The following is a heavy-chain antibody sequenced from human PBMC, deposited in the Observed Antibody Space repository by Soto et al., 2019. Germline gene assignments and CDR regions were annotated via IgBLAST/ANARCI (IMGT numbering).Heavy chain of an antibody. CDR2: IYYSGST. J-gene: IGHJ4*02. CDR3: ARDVEXXXXFDY. CDR1: GGSISSYY. Sequence: SETLSLTCTVSGGSISSYYWSWIRQPPGKGLEWIGYIYYSGSTNYNPSLKSRVTISVDTSKNQFSLKLSSVTAADTAXXXCARDVEXXXXFDYWGRGTLVTXSX. D-gene: IGHD2-21*01. V-gene: IGHV4-59*01.